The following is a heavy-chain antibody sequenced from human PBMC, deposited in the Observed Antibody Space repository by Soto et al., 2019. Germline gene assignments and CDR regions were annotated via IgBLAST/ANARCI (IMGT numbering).Heavy chain of an antibody. CDR3: AKDRIYDSSGYYYSGYFDY. CDR1: GFTFSSYA. Sequence: GGSLRLSCAASGFTFSSYAMSWVRQAPGKGLEWVSAISGSGGSTYYADSVKGRFTISRDNSKNTLYLQMNSLRAEDTAVYYCAKDRIYDSSGYYYSGYFDYWGQGTLVTVSS. V-gene: IGHV3-23*01. J-gene: IGHJ4*02. CDR2: ISGSGGST. D-gene: IGHD3-22*01.